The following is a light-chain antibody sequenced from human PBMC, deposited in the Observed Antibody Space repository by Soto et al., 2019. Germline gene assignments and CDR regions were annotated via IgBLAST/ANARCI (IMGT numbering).Light chain of an antibody. V-gene: IGKV1-39*01. Sequence: DIQMTQSPSSLSASVGDRVTITCRASQSISSYLNWYQQKPGKAPKFLMYGASSLQSGVPSRFSGSGSGTYFTLTISSLQPEDFATYYCQQANILPPVFGGGTKVDIK. CDR1: QSISSY. CDR3: QQANILPPV. CDR2: GAS. J-gene: IGKJ4*01.